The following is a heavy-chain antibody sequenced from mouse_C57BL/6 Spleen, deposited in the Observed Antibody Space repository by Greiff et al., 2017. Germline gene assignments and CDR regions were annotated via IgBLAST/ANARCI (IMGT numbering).Heavy chain of an antibody. Sequence: VQLQESGPELVKPGASAKISCKASGYSFTSYYIHWVKQRPGQGLEWIGWIYPGSGNTKYNEKFKGKATLTADTSSSTAYMQLSSLTSEDSAVYYCARSLYGSSSAWFAYWGQGTLVTVSA. J-gene: IGHJ3*01. CDR3: ARSLYGSSSAWFAY. V-gene: IGHV1-66*01. D-gene: IGHD1-1*01. CDR2: IYPGSGNT. CDR1: GYSFTSYY.